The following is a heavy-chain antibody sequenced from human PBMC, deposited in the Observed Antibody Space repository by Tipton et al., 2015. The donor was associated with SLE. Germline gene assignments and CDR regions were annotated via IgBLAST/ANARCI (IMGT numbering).Heavy chain of an antibody. D-gene: IGHD5-24*01. CDR3: ARDSGRWLQSPLGY. CDR2: IKQDGSEK. CDR1: GFTFSSYS. Sequence: SLRLSCAASGFTFSSYSMNWVRQAPGKGLEWVANIKQDGSEKYYVDSVKGRFTISRDNAKNSLYLQMNSLRAEDTAVYYCARDSGRWLQSPLGYWGQGTLVTVSS. V-gene: IGHV3-7*03. J-gene: IGHJ4*02.